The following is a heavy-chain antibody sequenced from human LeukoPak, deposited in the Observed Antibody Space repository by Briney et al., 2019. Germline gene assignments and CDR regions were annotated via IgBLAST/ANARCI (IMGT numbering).Heavy chain of an antibody. CDR3: ARDPDRVAADYYYYMDV. J-gene: IGHJ6*03. CDR1: GGSISSYY. V-gene: IGHV4-39*07. D-gene: IGHD1-14*01. Sequence: PSETLSLTCTVSGGSISSYYWSWIRQPPGKGLEWIGSIYYSGSTYYNPSLKSRVTISVDTSKNQFSLKLTSVTAADTAVYYCARDPDRVAADYYYYMDVWGKGTTVTVSS. CDR2: IYYSGST.